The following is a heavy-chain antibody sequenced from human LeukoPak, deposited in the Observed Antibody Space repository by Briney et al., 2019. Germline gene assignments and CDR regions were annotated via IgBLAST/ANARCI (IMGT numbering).Heavy chain of an antibody. D-gene: IGHD3-22*01. CDR3: ARVQYYYDSSGPRGGFDY. Sequence: SETLSLTCAVYGGSFSGYYWSWIRQPPGKGLEWIGEINHSGSTSYNPSLKSRVTISVDTSKNQFSLKLSSVTAADTAVYYCARVQYYYDSSGPRGGFDYWGQGTLVTVSS. V-gene: IGHV4-34*01. CDR2: INHSGST. CDR1: GGSFSGYY. J-gene: IGHJ4*02.